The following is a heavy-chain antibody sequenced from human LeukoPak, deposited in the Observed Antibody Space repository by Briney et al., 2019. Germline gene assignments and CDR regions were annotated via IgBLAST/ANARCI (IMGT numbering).Heavy chain of an antibody. J-gene: IGHJ4*02. CDR1: GYTFTGYY. D-gene: IGHD6-13*01. CDR2: INPNSGGT. V-gene: IGHV1-2*06. CDR3: ARDSYSSSWAPLDY. Sequence: ASVKVSCKDSGYTFTGYYMHWVRQAPGQGLEWMGRINPNSGGTNYAQKFQGRVTMTRDTSISTAYMELSRLRSDDTAVYYCARDSYSSSWAPLDYWGQGTLVTVSS.